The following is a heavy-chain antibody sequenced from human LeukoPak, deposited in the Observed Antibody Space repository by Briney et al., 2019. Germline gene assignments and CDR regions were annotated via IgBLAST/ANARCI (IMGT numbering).Heavy chain of an antibody. CDR2: IYYSGST. V-gene: IGHV4-59*01. CDR1: GGSISSYY. J-gene: IGHJ4*02. Sequence: SETLSLTCTVSGGSISSYYWSWIRQPPGKGLEWIGYIYYSGSTNYNPSLKSRVTISVDTSKNQFSLKLSSVTAADTAVYYCAGDQGPNGFDYWGQGTLVTVSS. CDR3: AGDQGPNGFDY. D-gene: IGHD4/OR15-4a*01.